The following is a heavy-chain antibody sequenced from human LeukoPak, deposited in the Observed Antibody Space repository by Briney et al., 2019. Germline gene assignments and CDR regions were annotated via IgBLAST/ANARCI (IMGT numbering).Heavy chain of an antibody. Sequence: ASVKVSCKASEYTFTSYDISWVRQATGQGLEWMGWMNPNSGNTGYAQKFKGRVTMTRNTSISTAYLELSSLRSEDTAVYYCAREMVRGIRWLDNWGQGTLVTVSS. J-gene: IGHJ4*02. CDR3: AREMVRGIRWLDN. V-gene: IGHV1-8*01. CDR2: MNPNSGNT. CDR1: EYTFTSYD. D-gene: IGHD3-10*01.